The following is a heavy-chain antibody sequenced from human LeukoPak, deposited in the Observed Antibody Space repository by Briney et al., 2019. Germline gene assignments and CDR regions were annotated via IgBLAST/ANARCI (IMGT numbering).Heavy chain of an antibody. V-gene: IGHV5-51*01. D-gene: IGHD5-18*01. CDR2: IHPGDSGT. Sequence: GESLKISCKGFGYSFSDYWIGWVRQMPGKGLEWMGIIHPGDSGTRYSPSFQGQVTMSVDESITTAYLQWSSLRASDSAIYYCARGGTYSYGSSDYWGQGTLVTVSS. J-gene: IGHJ4*02. CDR3: ARGGTYSYGSSDY. CDR1: GYSFSDYW.